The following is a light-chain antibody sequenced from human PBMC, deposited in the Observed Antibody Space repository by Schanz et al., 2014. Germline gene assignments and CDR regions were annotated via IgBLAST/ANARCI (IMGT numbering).Light chain of an antibody. J-gene: IGLJ3*02. CDR1: SSNIGNNY. V-gene: IGLV1-51*01. Sequence: QSVLTQPPSVSAAPGQKVTISCSGSSSNIGNNYVSWYRQLPGTAPKLLIYDNNKRPSGIPDRFSGSKSGTSATLGITGLQTGDEADYYCGTWDSSLSPWVFGGGTKVTVL. CDR2: DNN. CDR3: GTWDSSLSPWV.